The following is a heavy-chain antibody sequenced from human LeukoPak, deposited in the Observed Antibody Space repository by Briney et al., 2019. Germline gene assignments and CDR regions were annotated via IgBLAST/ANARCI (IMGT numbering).Heavy chain of an antibody. CDR1: GGSISSGGYS. V-gene: IGHV4-30-2*01. D-gene: IGHD6-19*01. CDR3: ARAFPQRRTDTSGWFSNWFDP. Sequence: PSQTLSLTCAVSGGSISSGGYSWSWIRQPPGKGLEWIGYIYHSGSTYYNPSLKSRVTISVDRSKNQFSLKLSSVTAADTAVYYCARAFPQRRTDTSGWFSNWFDPWGQGTLVTVSS. CDR2: IYHSGST. J-gene: IGHJ5*02.